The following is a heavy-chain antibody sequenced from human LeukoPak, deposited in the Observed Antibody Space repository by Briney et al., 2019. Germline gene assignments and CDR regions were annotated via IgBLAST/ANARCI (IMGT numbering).Heavy chain of an antibody. CDR1: GFTFSSYG. J-gene: IGHJ4*02. CDR2: IRYDGDNK. Sequence: TGGSLRLSCAASGFTFSSYGMHWVRQAPGKGLEWVAFIRYDGDNKNYADSVKGRFTISRDNSKNTLYLQMKSLRAEDTAVYYCAKDLRSLEWLHVYFDYWGQGTLVTVSS. V-gene: IGHV3-30*02. CDR3: AKDLRSLEWLHVYFDY. D-gene: IGHD3-3*01.